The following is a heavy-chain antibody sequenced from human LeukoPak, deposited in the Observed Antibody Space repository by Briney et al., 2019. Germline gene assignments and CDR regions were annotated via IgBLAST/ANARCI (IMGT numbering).Heavy chain of an antibody. D-gene: IGHD6-19*01. Sequence: GGSLRLSCAASGFTFYVYTMHWVRQAPGKGLEWVSSIPSSSDSIYYADSVRGRFTISRDNAKNSLYLQMNSLRAEDTAVYYCARDRAGGWPSPYYFDYWGQGTLVTVSS. V-gene: IGHV3-21*01. CDR3: ARDRAGGWPSPYYFDY. CDR2: IPSSSDSI. CDR1: GFTFYVYT. J-gene: IGHJ4*02.